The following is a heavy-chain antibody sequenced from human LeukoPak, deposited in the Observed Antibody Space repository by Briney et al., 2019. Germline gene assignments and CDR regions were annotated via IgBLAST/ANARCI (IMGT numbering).Heavy chain of an antibody. CDR1: GFTFSSYE. V-gene: IGHV3-48*03. J-gene: IGHJ1*01. CDR3: ARDVGGWSSTVRPYIAF. CDR2: ISGSGSNI. Sequence: GGCLRLSCAASGFTFSSYEMNWVRQAPGKGLEWVSYISGSGSNIYYADSVKGRFTFSRDNAKNSLYLQMNSLRAEDTAVYYCARDVGGWSSTVRPYIAFCGQGSPLTVSS. D-gene: IGHD6-13*01.